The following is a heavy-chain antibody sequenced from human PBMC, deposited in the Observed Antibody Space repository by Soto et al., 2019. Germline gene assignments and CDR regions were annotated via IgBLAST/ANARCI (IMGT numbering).Heavy chain of an antibody. D-gene: IGHD2-21*02. CDR3: ASHNFFCGGDCNSSGMDV. Sequence: PGESLKISCQGSGYMFTNYFINLVRQVSGGGLEWLGRIDPSDSYTKYNPSFQGHVTISADKSTSTAYLQWSSLRASDTAVYYCASHNFFCGGDCNSSGMDVWGQGTTVT. CDR1: GYMFTNYF. J-gene: IGHJ6*02. CDR2: IDPSDSYT. V-gene: IGHV5-10-1*01.